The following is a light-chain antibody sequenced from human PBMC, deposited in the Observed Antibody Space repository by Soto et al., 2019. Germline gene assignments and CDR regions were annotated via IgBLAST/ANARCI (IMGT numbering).Light chain of an antibody. J-gene: IGKJ4*01. V-gene: IGKV3-15*01. CDR1: QSVSSD. Sequence: ERVMTQSPATLSVSPGERATLSCRASQSVSSDLAWYQQKPDQAPRLVIYDASTRATGIPARFSGSGSGTEFTLTIXSXQXXXXXLXXXXXXXXWPLTFGGGTKVEIK. CDR2: DAS. CDR3: XXXXXWPLT.